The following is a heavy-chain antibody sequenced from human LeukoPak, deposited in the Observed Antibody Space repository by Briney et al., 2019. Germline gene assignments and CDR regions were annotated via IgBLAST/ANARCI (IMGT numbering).Heavy chain of an antibody. V-gene: IGHV3-64*01. CDR1: GFTFRYYA. CDR2: ISNDGARR. J-gene: IGHJ5*01. Sequence: AGSLRLSCAASGFTFRYYAMHWVRQAPGKGLEYVSTISNDGARRNYANSVKGRFSISRDNSKSTLYLQMGRLRAEDMAVYYCARDIGTAPGWFDSWGQGTLVTVSS. CDR3: ARDIGTAPGWFDS. D-gene: IGHD2-21*02.